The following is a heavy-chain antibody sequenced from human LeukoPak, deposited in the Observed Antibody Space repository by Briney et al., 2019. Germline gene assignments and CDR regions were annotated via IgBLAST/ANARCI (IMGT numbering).Heavy chain of an antibody. CDR3: AREGDYGDYSKSFYYMDV. J-gene: IGHJ6*03. D-gene: IGHD4-17*01. CDR2: IYTSENT. V-gene: IGHV4-4*07. Sequence: SETLSLTCTVSGGYIGSYYWSWIRQPAGKGLEWIGRIYTSENTDYNPSLKSRVTMSVDMSTSQFSLRLTSVTAADTAVYYCAREGDYGDYSKSFYYMDVWGKGTMVTVSS. CDR1: GGYIGSYY.